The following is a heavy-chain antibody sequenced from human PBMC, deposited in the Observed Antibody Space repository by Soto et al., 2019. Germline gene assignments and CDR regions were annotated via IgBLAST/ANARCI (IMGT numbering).Heavy chain of an antibody. CDR2: INPHGGST. CDR3: ARSSGGNFGIIIEGSNWFDP. D-gene: IGHD3-3*01. J-gene: IGHJ5*02. V-gene: IGHV1-46*01. CDR1: GDTFTSYY. Sequence: ASVKVSCKAPGDTFTSYYLNWVRQAPGQGLEWMGVINPHGGSTKYAQKFQGRITMTRDTPRSTVYMELSSLRSDDTAIYYCARSSGGNFGIIIEGSNWFDPWGQGTLVTVS.